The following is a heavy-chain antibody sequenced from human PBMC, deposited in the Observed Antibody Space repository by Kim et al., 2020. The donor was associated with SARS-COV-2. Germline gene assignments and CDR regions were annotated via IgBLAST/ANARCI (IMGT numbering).Heavy chain of an antibody. CDR2: INPVSGDT. Sequence: ASVKVSCRSSGYDFNAYYVHWLRLAPGQGLQWMGRINPVSGDTHYAQAFQGRVTFTRDMSISTKFLELSDLISDDTAIYYCVRDLTVSTVGDYFDPWGQGTPVTVSS. V-gene: IGHV1-2*06. D-gene: IGHD4-17*01. CDR1: GYDFNAYY. J-gene: IGHJ5*02. CDR3: VRDLTVSTVGDYFDP.